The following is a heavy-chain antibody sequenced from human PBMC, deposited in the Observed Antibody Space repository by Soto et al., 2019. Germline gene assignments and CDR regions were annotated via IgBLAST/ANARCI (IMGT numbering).Heavy chain of an antibody. CDR3: AREGGYTFGYGSKYYLGMDI. V-gene: IGHV3-21*06. D-gene: IGHD5-18*01. CDR1: GFVFSDYT. CDR2: ISSSATYV. J-gene: IGHJ6*04. Sequence: GGSLRLSCAASGFVFSDYTINWVRQAPGKGLEWVSSISSSATYVYYADSMKGRLTISRDNAKNSVFLHIDSLRAEDTAVYFCAREGGYTFGYGSKYYLGMDIWGKGTTVTVSS.